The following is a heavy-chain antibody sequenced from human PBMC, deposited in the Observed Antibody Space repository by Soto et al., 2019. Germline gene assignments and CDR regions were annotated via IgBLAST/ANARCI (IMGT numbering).Heavy chain of an antibody. CDR1: GFTLSNTG. CDR3: AKDWGSSGWYNWFDS. V-gene: IGHV3-30*18. Sequence: QVQLVESGGGVVQPGTSLSLSCVVSGFTLSNTGVHWVRQAPGNGLEWVAMISHDGFSQYYLDSVNGRFTISRDNSKNTVYLQMHSLRPEDTSVYYCAKDWGSSGWYNWFDSWGQGTRVNVSS. CDR2: ISHDGFSQ. J-gene: IGHJ5*01. D-gene: IGHD6-19*01.